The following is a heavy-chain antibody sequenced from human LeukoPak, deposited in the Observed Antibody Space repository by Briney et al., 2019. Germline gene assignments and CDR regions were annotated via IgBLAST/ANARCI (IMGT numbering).Heavy chain of an antibody. CDR1: GYSISSGYY. V-gene: IGHV4-38-2*02. CDR2: IYHSGST. D-gene: IGHD6-13*01. Sequence: SETLSLTCTVSGYSISSGYYWGWIRQPPGKGLEWIGSIYHSGSTYYNPSLKSRVTISVDTSKNQFSLKLSSVTAADTAVYYCAREDSSSWYNRAFDIWGQGTMVTVSS. J-gene: IGHJ3*02. CDR3: AREDSSSWYNRAFDI.